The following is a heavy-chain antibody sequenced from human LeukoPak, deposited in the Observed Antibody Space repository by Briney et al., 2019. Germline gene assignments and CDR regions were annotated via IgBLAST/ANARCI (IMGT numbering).Heavy chain of an antibody. CDR2: ISAYNGNT. J-gene: IGHJ4*02. Sequence: PLASVKVSCKASGYTFTSYGISWVRQAPGQGLEWMGWISAYNGNTNYAQKLQGRVTMTTDTSTSTAYMELRSLRSDDTAVYYCARDQVYYDSSPPGYWGQGTLVTVSS. CDR1: GYTFTSYG. V-gene: IGHV1-18*01. D-gene: IGHD3-22*01. CDR3: ARDQVYYDSSPPGY.